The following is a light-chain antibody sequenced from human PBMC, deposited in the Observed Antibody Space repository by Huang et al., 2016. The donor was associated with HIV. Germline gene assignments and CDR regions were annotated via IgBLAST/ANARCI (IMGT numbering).Light chain of an antibody. Sequence: DIQMTQSPSSLSASVGDRVTITCRASQSISNYLNWYQQKPGKAPKLLIYAASSVQSGVPSRFSGSGSGTDVTLTISSLQPEDFATYYCLQSYSTPLFGPGTKVDMK. V-gene: IGKV1-39*01. CDR1: QSISNY. CDR2: AAS. CDR3: LQSYSTPL. J-gene: IGKJ3*01.